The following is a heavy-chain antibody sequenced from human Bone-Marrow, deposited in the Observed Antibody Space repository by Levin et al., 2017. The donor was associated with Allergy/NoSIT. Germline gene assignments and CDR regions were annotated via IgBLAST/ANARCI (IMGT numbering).Heavy chain of an antibody. V-gene: IGHV3-30*04. CDR1: GFTFSSYA. J-gene: IGHJ6*02. D-gene: IGHD1-1*01. CDR2: ISYDGSNK. Sequence: GGSLRLSCAASGFTFSSYAMHWVRQAPGKGLEWVAVISYDGSNKYYADSVKGRFTISRDNSKNTLYLQMNSLRAEDTAVYYCAREGQGYPNYYYYGMDVWGQGTTVTVSS. CDR3: AREGQGYPNYYYYGMDV.